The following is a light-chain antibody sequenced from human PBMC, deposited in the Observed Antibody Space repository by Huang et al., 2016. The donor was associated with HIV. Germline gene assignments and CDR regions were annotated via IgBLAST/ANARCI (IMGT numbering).Light chain of an antibody. Sequence: EIVMTQSPATLSVSPGERATLSCRASQSVSSNLAWYQQKHGQAPRLLIYGASTRVTGVPARLSGIGSGTEFTLTISSLQSEDFAVYYCQQYDNGPIAFGQGTRLEI. V-gene: IGKV3-15*01. CDR3: QQYDNGPIA. CDR1: QSVSSN. CDR2: GAS. J-gene: IGKJ5*01.